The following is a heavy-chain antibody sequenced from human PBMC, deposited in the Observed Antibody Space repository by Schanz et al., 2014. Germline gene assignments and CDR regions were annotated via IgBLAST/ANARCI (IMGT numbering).Heavy chain of an antibody. J-gene: IGHJ3*02. D-gene: IGHD2-21*01. Sequence: EVQLVESGGGLVQPGGSLRLSCEGFGFHLSSYWMSWVRQTPGKGLEWVAITTPDGSDKWYVDSVKGRFTISRDNAKDSLHLQMNSLRAEDTAVYYCARDRSAVEITPVDIWGQGTMVTVSS. V-gene: IGHV3-7*01. CDR2: TTPDGSDK. CDR1: GFHLSSYW. CDR3: ARDRSAVEITPVDI.